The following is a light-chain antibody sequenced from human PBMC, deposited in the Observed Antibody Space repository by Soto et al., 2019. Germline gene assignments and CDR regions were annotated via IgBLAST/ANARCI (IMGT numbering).Light chain of an antibody. CDR1: QSVDTY. V-gene: IGKV3-11*01. Sequence: EIVLTQSPATLSLSPGERATLSCRASQSVDTYLAWYQQKPGQAPRLLIYDASKRATGITARCSGSGSGTDFTIPISSLEPEDFAVYYCQQRDNWPTFGQGTRLEIK. CDR2: DAS. J-gene: IGKJ5*01. CDR3: QQRDNWPT.